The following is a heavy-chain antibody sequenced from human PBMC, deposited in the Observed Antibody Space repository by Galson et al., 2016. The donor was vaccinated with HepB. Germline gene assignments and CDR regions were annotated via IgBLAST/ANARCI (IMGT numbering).Heavy chain of an antibody. CDR1: GFTFSNFA. J-gene: IGHJ4*02. V-gene: IGHV3-23*01. CDR2: ISGSGGGI. CDR3: ASILGYCRSGSCYRDY. Sequence: SLRLSCAASGFTFSNFAMTWVRQAPGKGLEWVSLISGSGGGIYYADSVRGRVTISRDNSKNTLYLQMHSLRAEDTAVYYCASILGYCRSGSCYRDYWGQGTLVTVSS. D-gene: IGHD2-15*01.